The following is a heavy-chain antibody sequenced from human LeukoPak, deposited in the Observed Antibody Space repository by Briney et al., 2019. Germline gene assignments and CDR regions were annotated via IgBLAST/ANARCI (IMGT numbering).Heavy chain of an antibody. CDR3: ARTHMDCTKGVSALYYYGMDV. J-gene: IGHJ6*02. D-gene: IGHD2-8*01. V-gene: IGHV1-69*04. CDR2: IIPMLGIA. Sequence: GASVKVSCKASGGTFRSYGISWVRQAPGQGLEWMGSIIPMLGIANYAQELQGRVTIMADTSTSTGYMALSSLRSEDTAVYYCARTHMDCTKGVSALYYYGMDVWGQGTTVTVSS. CDR1: GGTFRSYG.